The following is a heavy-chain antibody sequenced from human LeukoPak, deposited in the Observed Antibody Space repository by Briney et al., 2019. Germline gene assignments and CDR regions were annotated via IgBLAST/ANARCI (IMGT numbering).Heavy chain of an antibody. CDR1: GFTFSDYS. D-gene: IGHD1-26*01. J-gene: IGHJ4*02. CDR3: AREVGAINY. V-gene: IGHV3-48*04. Sequence: GGSLRLSCAASGFTFSDYSMNWVRQAPGKGLEWVSYISSSSSTIYYADSVKGRFTISRDNAKNSLSLQMDSLRAEDTAVYYCAREVGAINYWGQGTLVTVSS. CDR2: ISSSSSTI.